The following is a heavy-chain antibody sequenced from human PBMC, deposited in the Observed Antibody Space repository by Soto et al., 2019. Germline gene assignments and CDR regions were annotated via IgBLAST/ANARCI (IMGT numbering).Heavy chain of an antibody. J-gene: IGHJ4*02. V-gene: IGHV3-23*01. CDR1: GFSFSSYG. D-gene: IGHD5-18*01. CDR3: ASLDTARIQIAGY. CDR2: ISVKDGKT. Sequence: PWGSLRLSCTASGFSFSSYGMNWVRQAPGKGLEWISSISVKDGKTSYADSVKGRFTIYRDTSKNTLYLQMNSLRAEDTAIYYCASLDTARIQIAGYWGQGIQFTVSS.